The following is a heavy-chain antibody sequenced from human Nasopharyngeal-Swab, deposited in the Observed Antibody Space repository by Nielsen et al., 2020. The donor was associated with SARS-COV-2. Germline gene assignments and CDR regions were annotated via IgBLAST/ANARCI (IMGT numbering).Heavy chain of an antibody. CDR3: ARDAEQPGDYYYGMDV. D-gene: IGHD6-13*01. J-gene: IGHJ6*02. V-gene: IGHV3-21*04. Sequence: VRQMPGKGLEWVSSISSSSSYIYYADSVKGRFTISRDNAKNSLYLQMNSLRAEDTALYHCARDAEQPGDYYYGMDVWGQGTTVTVSS. CDR2: ISSSSSYI.